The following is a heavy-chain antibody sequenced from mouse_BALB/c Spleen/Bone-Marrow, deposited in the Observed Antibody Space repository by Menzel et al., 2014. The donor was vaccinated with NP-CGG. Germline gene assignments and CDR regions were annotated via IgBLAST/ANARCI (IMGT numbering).Heavy chain of an antibody. V-gene: IGHV5-17*02. CDR2: ISSGSSTI. J-gene: IGHJ4*01. CDR3: ATGTRAMDY. D-gene: IGHD4-1*01. CDR1: GFTFSSFG. Sequence: EVQVVESGGGLVQPGGSRKLSCAASGFTFSSFGMHWVRQAPEKGLEWVAYISSGSSTIYYADTVKGRFTISRDNPKNTLFLQMTSLRSEDTAMYDCATGTRAMDYWGQGTSVTVSS.